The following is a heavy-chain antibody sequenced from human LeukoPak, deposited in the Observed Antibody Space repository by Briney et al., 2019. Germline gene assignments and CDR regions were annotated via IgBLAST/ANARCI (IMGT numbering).Heavy chain of an antibody. V-gene: IGHV4-39*01. Sequence: SETLSLTCTVSGGSISSSSYYWGWIRQPPGKGLEWIGSIYYSGSTYYNPSLKSRVTISVDTSKNQFSLKLSSVTAADTAVYYCARLRPAQLPAAKDGRPNDYWGQGTQVTVSS. CDR1: GGSISSSSYY. D-gene: IGHD2-2*01. J-gene: IGHJ4*02. CDR2: IYYSGST. CDR3: ARLRPAQLPAAKDGRPNDY.